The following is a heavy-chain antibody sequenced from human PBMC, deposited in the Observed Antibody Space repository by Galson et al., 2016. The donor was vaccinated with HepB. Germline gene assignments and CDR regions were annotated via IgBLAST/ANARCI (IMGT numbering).Heavy chain of an antibody. Sequence: SLRLSCAASGFSFTNYGMGWVRQAPGKGLEWVSSISASGGSTYYADSVKGRFTISRDNSKTMVYLEMSSLRAEDGAVYYCAKDLRSYNREWYGWFDPWGQGTLVSVSS. J-gene: IGHJ5*02. D-gene: IGHD3-3*01. V-gene: IGHV3-23*01. CDR3: AKDLRSYNREWYGWFDP. CDR2: ISASGGST. CDR1: GFSFTNYG.